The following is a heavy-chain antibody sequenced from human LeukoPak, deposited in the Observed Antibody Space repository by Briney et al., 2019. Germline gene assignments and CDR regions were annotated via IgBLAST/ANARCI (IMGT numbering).Heavy chain of an antibody. CDR3: AREYYYYGMDV. CDR2: IYYSGST. CDR1: GGSISSYY. J-gene: IGHJ6*02. Sequence: SETLSLTCTVSGGSISSYYWSWIRQPPGKGLEWIGYIYYSGSTNYNPSLKSRVTMSVDTSKNQFSLKLSSVTAADTAVYYCAREYYYYGMDVWGQGTTVTASS. V-gene: IGHV4-59*01.